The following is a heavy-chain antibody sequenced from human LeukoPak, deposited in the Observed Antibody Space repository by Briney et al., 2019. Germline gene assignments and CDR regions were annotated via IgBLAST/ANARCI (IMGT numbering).Heavy chain of an antibody. CDR2: IYYSGST. Sequence: SETLSLTCTVSGGSIPSSSYYWGWIRQPPGKGLEWIGSIYYSGSTYYNPSLKSRVTISVDTSKNQFSLKLSSVTAADTAVYYCARPLEQLALFDYWGQGTLVTVSS. J-gene: IGHJ4*02. CDR3: ARPLEQLALFDY. V-gene: IGHV4-39*01. D-gene: IGHD6-6*01. CDR1: GGSIPSSSYY.